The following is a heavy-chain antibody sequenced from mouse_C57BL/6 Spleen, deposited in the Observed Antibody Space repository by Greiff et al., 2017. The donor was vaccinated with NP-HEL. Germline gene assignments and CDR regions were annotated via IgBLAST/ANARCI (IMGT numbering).Heavy chain of an antibody. CDR3: ARTKGYGYDGDWYFDV. D-gene: IGHD2-2*01. V-gene: IGHV1-80*01. Sequence: QVQLKESGAELVKPGASVKISCKASGYAFSSYWMNWVKQRPGKGLEWIGQIYPGDGDTNYNGKFKGKATLTADKSSSTAYMQLSSLTSEDSAVYFCARTKGYGYDGDWYFDVWGTGTTVTVSS. J-gene: IGHJ1*03. CDR1: GYAFSSYW. CDR2: IYPGDGDT.